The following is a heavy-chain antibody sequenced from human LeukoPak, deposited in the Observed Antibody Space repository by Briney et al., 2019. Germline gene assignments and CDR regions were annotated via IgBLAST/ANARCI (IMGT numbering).Heavy chain of an antibody. J-gene: IGHJ4*02. CDR2: VNNDGSST. Sequence: GESLRLSCAASGFTFSSYWMHWVRQAPGKGREWVSRVNNDGSSTISAGSVSRFTISRDNAKNSLYMQMNSLRDEDTAVYYCARAAYSSSPDYWGQGTLVTVSS. CDR3: ARAAYSSSPDY. CDR1: GFTFSSYW. D-gene: IGHD6-13*01. V-gene: IGHV3-74*01.